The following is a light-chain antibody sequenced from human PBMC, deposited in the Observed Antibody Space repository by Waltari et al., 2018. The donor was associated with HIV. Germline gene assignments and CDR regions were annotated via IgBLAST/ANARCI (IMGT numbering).Light chain of an antibody. J-gene: IGLJ2*01. CDR2: EVS. V-gene: IGLV2-14*01. CDR1: SSDVGGYNA. CDR3: SSYTSSDTVG. Sequence: QSALTQPASVSGSPGQSISISCTGTSSDVGGYNAVSWYQQHPAKAPKLVILEVSNRPTGVSNRFSGSKSGNRASLTISWLQAEDEAYYCCSSYTSSDTVGFGGGTKVTVL.